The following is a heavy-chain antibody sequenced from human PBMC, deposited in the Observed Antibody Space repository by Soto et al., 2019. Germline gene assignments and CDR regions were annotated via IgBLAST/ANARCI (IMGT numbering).Heavy chain of an antibody. CDR3: GRFYYKTLTGYHA. CDR1: DVSFSGYS. V-gene: IGHV4-34*01. D-gene: IGHD3-9*01. J-gene: IGHJ4*02. CDR2: VSCRGGA. Sequence: SETLSLTCFGSDVSFSGYSWGWVGQAPGKWFEWLGEVSCRGGATDDTSLSSRLTIAQDTSKGHVSLTLTSVTAADTALYFCGRFYYKTLTGYHAWGQGTVVPVSS.